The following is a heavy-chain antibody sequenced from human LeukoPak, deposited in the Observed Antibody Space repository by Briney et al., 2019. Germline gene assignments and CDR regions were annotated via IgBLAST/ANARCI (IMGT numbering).Heavy chain of an antibody. CDR2: ITYSGGNI. CDR3: AKDFGSGKRNSYYYMDV. Sequence: PGGSLRLSCAASGFIFEDHAMHWVRQAPGKGLEWVSGITYSGGNIGYADSVKGRFSISRDNAKNSLFLQMNSLRSEDTALYYCAKDFGSGKRNSYYYMDVWGKGTTVTVSS. CDR1: GFIFEDHA. V-gene: IGHV3-9*01. D-gene: IGHD3-10*01. J-gene: IGHJ6*03.